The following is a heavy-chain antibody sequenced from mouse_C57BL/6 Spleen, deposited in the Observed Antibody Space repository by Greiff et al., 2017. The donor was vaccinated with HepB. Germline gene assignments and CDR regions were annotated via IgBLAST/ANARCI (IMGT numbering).Heavy chain of an antibody. CDR2: IYPGDGDT. CDR3: ARWRDDYDY. D-gene: IGHD2-4*01. Sequence: VQLQQSGPELVKPGASVKISCKASGYAFSSSWMNWVKQRPGKGLEWIGRIYPGDGDTNYNGKFKGKATLTADKSSSTAYMQLSSLTSEDSAVYFCARWRDDYDYWGQGTTLTVSS. J-gene: IGHJ2*01. CDR1: GYAFSSSW. V-gene: IGHV1-82*01.